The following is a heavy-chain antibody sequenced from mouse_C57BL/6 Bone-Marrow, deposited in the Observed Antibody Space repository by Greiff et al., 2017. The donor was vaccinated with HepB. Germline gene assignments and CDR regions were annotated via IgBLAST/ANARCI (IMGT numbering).Heavy chain of an antibody. CDR2: IDPETGGT. CDR1: GYTFTDYE. D-gene: IGHD2-3*01. V-gene: IGHV1-15*01. CDR3: TRSDDGYYRYWFAY. Sequence: QVQLQQSGAELVRPGASVTLSCKASGYTFTDYEMHWVKQTPVHGLEWIGAIDPETGGTAYNQKFTGKAILTADKSSSTVYMELRSLTSEDSAVYYCTRSDDGYYRYWFAYWGQGTLVTVSA. J-gene: IGHJ3*01.